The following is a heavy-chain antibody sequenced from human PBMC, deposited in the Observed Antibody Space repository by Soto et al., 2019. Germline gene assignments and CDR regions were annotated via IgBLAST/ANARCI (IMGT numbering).Heavy chain of an antibody. V-gene: IGHV2-26*01. CDR3: ARTLVDTAMAYYFDY. D-gene: IGHD5-18*01. CDR2: IFSNDEK. CDR1: GFSLSNARMG. Sequence: SGPTLVNPTETLTLTCTVSGFSLSNARMGVSWIRQPPGKALEWLAHIFSNDEKSYSTSLKSRLTISKDTSKSQVVLTMTNMDPVDTATYYCARTLVDTAMAYYFDYWGQGTLVTVSS. J-gene: IGHJ4*02.